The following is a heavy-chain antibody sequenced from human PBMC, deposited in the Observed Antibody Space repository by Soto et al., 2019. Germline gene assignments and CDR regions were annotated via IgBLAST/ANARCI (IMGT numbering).Heavy chain of an antibody. CDR3: ARHERYCSSTSCYWGIDY. V-gene: IGHV4-39*01. J-gene: IGHJ4*02. Sequence: SETLSLTCTVSGGSISSSSYYWGWIRQPPGKGLEWIGSIYYSGSTYYNPSLKSRVTISVDTSKNQFSLKLSSVTAADTAVYFCARHERYCSSTSCYWGIDYWGQGTLVTVSS. CDR1: GGSISSSSYY. CDR2: IYYSGST. D-gene: IGHD2-2*01.